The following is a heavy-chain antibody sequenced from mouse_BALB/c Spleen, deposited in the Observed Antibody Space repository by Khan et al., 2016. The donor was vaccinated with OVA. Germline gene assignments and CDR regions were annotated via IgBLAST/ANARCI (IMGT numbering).Heavy chain of an antibody. CDR3: ASHLTGSFAY. CDR2: ISSGGDYT. V-gene: IGHV5-6*01. D-gene: IGHD4-1*01. J-gene: IGHJ3*01. CDR1: GFTFSNYG. Sequence: EVELEESGGDLVKPGGSLKLSCAASGFTFSNYGMSWVRQTPDKRLEWVATISSGGDYTYYPDGVKGRFTIFRDNAKNTLYLQMSSLKSEDTAMYHCASHLTGSFAYWGQGTLVTVSA.